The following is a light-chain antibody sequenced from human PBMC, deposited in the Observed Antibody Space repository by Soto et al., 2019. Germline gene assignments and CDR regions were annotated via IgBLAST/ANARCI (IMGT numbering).Light chain of an antibody. CDR3: QQYGSSPPGVT. Sequence: EVVLTQSPGTLSLSPGERATLSYRASQSVSSSYLAWYQQKPGQAPRLLIYGASSRATGIPDRFSGSGSGTDFTLTISRLEPEDFAVYYCQQYGSSPPGVTFGPGTKVDIK. V-gene: IGKV3-20*01. J-gene: IGKJ3*01. CDR2: GAS. CDR1: QSVSSSY.